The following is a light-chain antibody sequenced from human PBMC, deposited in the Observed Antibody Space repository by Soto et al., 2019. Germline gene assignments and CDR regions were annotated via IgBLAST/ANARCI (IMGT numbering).Light chain of an antibody. CDR2: DAS. J-gene: IGKJ5*01. CDR3: QQFYDLPIT. Sequence: DIQMTQSPYALSACVGDRITITCQASQDISDVLNWYQQQPGKAPKVLIYDASKLQTGVPSRFSGRGSGKDFTFTISSLQPDDSGTYYCQQFYDLPITFGQGTRLEIK. V-gene: IGKV1-33*01. CDR1: QDISDV.